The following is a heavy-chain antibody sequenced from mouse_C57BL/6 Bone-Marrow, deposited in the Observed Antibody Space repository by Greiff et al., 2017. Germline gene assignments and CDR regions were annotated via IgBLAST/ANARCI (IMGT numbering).Heavy chain of an antibody. V-gene: IGHV3-5*01. CDR3: ARENYGSDWYFDV. D-gene: IGHD1-1*01. CDR1: GISITTGNYR. J-gene: IGHJ1*03. Sequence: VQLKESGPGLVKPSQTVFLTCTVTGISITTGNYRWSWIRQFPGNKLEWIGYIYYSGTITYNPSLTSRTTITRDTPKNQFFLEMNSMTAEDTATYYCARENYGSDWYFDVWGTGTTVTVSS. CDR2: IYYSGTI.